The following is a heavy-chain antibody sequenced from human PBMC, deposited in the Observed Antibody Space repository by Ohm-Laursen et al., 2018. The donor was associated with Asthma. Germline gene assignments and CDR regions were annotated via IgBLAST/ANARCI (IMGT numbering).Heavy chain of an antibody. V-gene: IGHV4-31*03. Sequence: PSQTLSLTCTVSGGSIGSYYWSWIRQHPGKGLEWIGYIYYSGSTYYNPSLKSRVTISVDTSKNQFSLKLSSVTAADTAVYYCARVQSGAPDYWGQGTLVTVSS. CDR1: GGSIGSYY. CDR3: ARVQSGAPDY. J-gene: IGHJ4*02. D-gene: IGHD7-27*01. CDR2: IYYSGST.